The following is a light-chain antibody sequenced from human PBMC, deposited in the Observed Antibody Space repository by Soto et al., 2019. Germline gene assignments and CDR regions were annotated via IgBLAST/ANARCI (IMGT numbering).Light chain of an antibody. Sequence: SXGDRVTITCRASQGIRNYVAWYQQIPGKAPKLLIYAASTLQSGVPSRFSGSGSGTDFTLTINGLQPEDVATYSCQKYSSVPVFGPGTKVEIK. CDR1: QGIRNY. CDR2: AAS. V-gene: IGKV1-27*01. CDR3: QKYSSVPV. J-gene: IGKJ3*01.